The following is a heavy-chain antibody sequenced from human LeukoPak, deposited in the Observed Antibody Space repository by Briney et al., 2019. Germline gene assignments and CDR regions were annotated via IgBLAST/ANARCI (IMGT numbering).Heavy chain of an antibody. CDR1: GGSISSYY. D-gene: IGHD1-26*01. V-gene: IGHV4-59*01. CDR3: ARWTGSYASGFDY. J-gene: IGHJ4*02. Sequence: SETPSLTCTVSGGSISSYYWSWIRQPPGKGLEWIGYIYYSGSTNYNPSLKSRVTISVDTSKNQFSLKLSSVTAADTAVYYCARWTGSYASGFDYWGQGTLVTVSS. CDR2: IYYSGST.